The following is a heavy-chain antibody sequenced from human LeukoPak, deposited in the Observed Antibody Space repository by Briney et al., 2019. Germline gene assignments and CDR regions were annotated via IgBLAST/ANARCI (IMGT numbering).Heavy chain of an antibody. CDR1: GYTFTSYA. CDR2: INAGNGNT. D-gene: IGHD6-13*01. CDR3: ARDRGAAGPRWYFDY. J-gene: IGHJ4*02. Sequence: GASVKVSCKASGYTFTSYAMHWVRQAPGQRREWMGWINAGNGNTKYSQKFQGRVTITRGTSASTAYMELSSLRSEDTAVYYCARDRGAAGPRWYFDYWGQGTLVTVSS. V-gene: IGHV1-3*01.